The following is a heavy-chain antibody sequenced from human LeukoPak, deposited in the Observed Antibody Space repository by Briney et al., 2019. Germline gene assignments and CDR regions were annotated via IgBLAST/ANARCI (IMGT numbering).Heavy chain of an antibody. J-gene: IGHJ5*01. Sequence: ASVKVSCTASGGTFNSYGISWVRQAPGQGLEWMGGIIPRYDSPNHAQKFQGRVTFSADDSTATAYMELSSLRFEDTAVYYCARAFDWLDSWGQGTQITVSS. CDR2: IIPRYDSP. V-gene: IGHV1-69*13. CDR1: GGTFNSYG. CDR3: ARAFDWLDS.